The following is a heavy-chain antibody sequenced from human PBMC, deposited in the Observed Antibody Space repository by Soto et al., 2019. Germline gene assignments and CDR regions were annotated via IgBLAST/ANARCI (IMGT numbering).Heavy chain of an antibody. CDR3: ASELSGYSYGPGEVY. CDR1: GGSVSSSNYY. J-gene: IGHJ1*01. V-gene: IGHV4-30-4*01. Sequence: SETLSLTCNVSGGSVSSSNYYWSWIRQPPGEGLEWIGYIFYTGSVYFNPSLMSRVTMSLDSSKNQFSLNLNSVTAADTAVYFCASELSGYSYGPGEVYWGQGILAAVSS. CDR2: IFYTGSV. D-gene: IGHD5-18*01.